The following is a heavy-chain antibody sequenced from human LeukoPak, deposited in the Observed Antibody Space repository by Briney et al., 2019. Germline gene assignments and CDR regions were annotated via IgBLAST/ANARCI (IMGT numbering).Heavy chain of an antibody. Sequence: GGSLRLSCVASGLTVSSKYMSWVRQAPGKGLEWVSVIYRGGNTYYAESVQGRFTISRDNSKNTVYLQMNSLRAEDTAVYYCARRDDHGGDWYYFDYWGQGTLVTVSS. CDR3: ARRDDHGGDWYYFDY. J-gene: IGHJ4*02. CDR1: GLTVSSKY. V-gene: IGHV3-53*01. D-gene: IGHD4-23*01. CDR2: IYRGGNT.